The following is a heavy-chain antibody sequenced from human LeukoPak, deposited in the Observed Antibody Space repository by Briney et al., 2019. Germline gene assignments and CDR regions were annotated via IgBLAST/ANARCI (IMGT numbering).Heavy chain of an antibody. Sequence: SETLSHTCTVSGGSISSYYWSWIRQPPGKGLEWIGYIYYSGSTNYNPSLKSRVTISVDTSKNQFSLKLSSVTAADTAVYYCARATQRTFDYWGQGTLVTVSS. J-gene: IGHJ4*02. CDR1: GGSISSYY. D-gene: IGHD6-25*01. CDR3: ARATQRTFDY. V-gene: IGHV4-59*08. CDR2: IYYSGST.